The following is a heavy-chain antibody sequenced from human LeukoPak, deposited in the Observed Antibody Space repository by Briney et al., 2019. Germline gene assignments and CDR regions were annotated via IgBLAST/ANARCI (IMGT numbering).Heavy chain of an antibody. J-gene: IGHJ6*02. CDR1: GFPFSSYS. V-gene: IGHV3-48*04. D-gene: IGHD3-9*01. CDR3: ARDFDILTGYYKNYYYGMDV. CDR2: ISSSSSTI. Sequence: GGSLRLSCAASGFPFSSYSMNWVRQAPGKGLEWVSYISSSSSTIYYADSVKGRFTISRDNAKNSLYLQMNSLRAEDTAVYYCARDFDILTGYYKNYYYGMDVWGQGTTVTVSS.